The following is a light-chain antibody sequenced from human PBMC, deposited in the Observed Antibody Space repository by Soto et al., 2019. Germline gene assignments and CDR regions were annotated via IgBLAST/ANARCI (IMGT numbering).Light chain of an antibody. CDR1: SSDVGGYNY. J-gene: IGLJ1*01. Sequence: QSVLTQPASVSGSPGQSIIISCTGTSSDVGGYNYVSWYQQHPGTAPKLMIYEVTDRPSRVSNRFSGSKSGNTASLTISGLQADDEADYYCSSYTSSSTLVFGTGTKLTVL. V-gene: IGLV2-14*01. CDR3: SSYTSSSTLV. CDR2: EVT.